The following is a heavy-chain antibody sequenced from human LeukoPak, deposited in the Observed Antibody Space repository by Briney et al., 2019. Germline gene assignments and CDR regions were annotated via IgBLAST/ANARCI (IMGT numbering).Heavy chain of an antibody. D-gene: IGHD3-22*01. Sequence: SETLSLTCTVSGGSISSYYWSWIRQPPGKGLEWIGYIYYSGSTNYNPSLKSRVTISVDTSKNQFSLKLSSVTAADTAVYYCASYYYDSSGYYKGLVFDFWGQGALVTVSS. V-gene: IGHV4-59*08. CDR3: ASYYYDSSGYYKGLVFDF. CDR2: IYYSGST. CDR1: GGSISSYY. J-gene: IGHJ4*02.